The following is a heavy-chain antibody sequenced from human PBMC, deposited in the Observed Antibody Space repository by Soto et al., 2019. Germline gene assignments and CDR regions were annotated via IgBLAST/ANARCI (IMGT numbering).Heavy chain of an antibody. Sequence: QVQLVQSGAEVKKPGASVKVSCKASGYTFTSYGISWVRQAPGQGLEWMGWISAYNGNTNYAQKLQGRVTMTTDTSTSTAYMELRSLRSDDTAVYYCATITNSRRIAAAGLSYYYGMDVWGQGTTVTVSS. V-gene: IGHV1-18*04. J-gene: IGHJ6*02. D-gene: IGHD6-13*01. CDR3: ATITNSRRIAAAGLSYYYGMDV. CDR1: GYTFTSYG. CDR2: ISAYNGNT.